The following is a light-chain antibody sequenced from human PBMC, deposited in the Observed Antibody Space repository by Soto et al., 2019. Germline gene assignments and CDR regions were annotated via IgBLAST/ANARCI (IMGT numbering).Light chain of an antibody. Sequence: DIQMTQSPSTLSASVGERVTITCRASEDIINWLAWYHQAPGKAPKLLIYKASTLQSGVPSRFRGSGSGTDFTLTITSLQPDDLGTYYCQQYNIHSTFGLGTRLEIK. CDR3: QQYNIHST. J-gene: IGKJ2*01. CDR2: KAS. CDR1: EDIINW. V-gene: IGKV1-5*03.